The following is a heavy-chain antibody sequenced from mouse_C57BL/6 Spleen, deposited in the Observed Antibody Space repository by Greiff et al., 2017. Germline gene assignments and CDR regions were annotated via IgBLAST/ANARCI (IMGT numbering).Heavy chain of an antibody. CDR2: INPGSGGT. V-gene: IGHV1-54*01. J-gene: IGHJ4*01. D-gene: IGHD1-1*01. CDR3: AKKLYYGGSYEGMDY. Sequence: QVQLQQSGAELVRPGTSVKVSCTASGYAFTNYLIAWVKQRPGQGLEWIGVINPGSGGTNYNEKFKGKATLTADKSASTAYMQLSSLTSEDSAVYFGAKKLYYGGSYEGMDYWGQGTSVTVSS. CDR1: GYAFTNYL.